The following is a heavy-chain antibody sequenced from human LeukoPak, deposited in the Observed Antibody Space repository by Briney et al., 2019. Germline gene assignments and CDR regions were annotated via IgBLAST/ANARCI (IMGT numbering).Heavy chain of an antibody. D-gene: IGHD3-22*01. V-gene: IGHV1-46*01. Sequence: GASVKVSCKASVYTFTSYYIHWVRQAPGQGLEWMGIINPGGGSTSYAQKFQGRVTMTRDTSTSTVYMELSSLRSEDTAVYYCARDREWGPEDYYDGWGQGPLVTVSS. J-gene: IGHJ4*02. CDR2: INPGGGST. CDR1: VYTFTSYY. CDR3: ARDREWGPEDYYDG.